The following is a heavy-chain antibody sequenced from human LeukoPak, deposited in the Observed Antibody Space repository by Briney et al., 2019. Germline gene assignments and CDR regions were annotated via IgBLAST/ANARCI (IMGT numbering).Heavy chain of an antibody. CDR3: ARDGDTVLTRGYYYYMDV. J-gene: IGHJ6*03. CDR2: ISSSSSYI. V-gene: IGHV3-21*01. D-gene: IGHD4-23*01. Sequence: SGGSLRLSCEASGFNFNTYSMAWVRQAPGKGLEWVSSISSSSSYIYYADSVKGRFTISRDNAKNSLYLQMNSLRAEDTAVYYCARDGDTVLTRGYYYYMDVWGKGTTVTVSS. CDR1: GFNFNTYS.